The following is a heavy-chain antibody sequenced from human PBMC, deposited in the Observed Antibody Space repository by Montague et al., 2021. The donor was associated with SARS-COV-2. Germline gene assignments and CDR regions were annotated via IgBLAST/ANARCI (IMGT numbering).Heavy chain of an antibody. D-gene: IGHD3-22*01. V-gene: IGHV4-34*01. CDR2: IKQSGRT. J-gene: IGHJ4*02. CDR1: GGSFGDDH. CDR3: ARGHLSVSMIVVVFTSASYYFDY. Sequence: SETLSLTCAVYGGSFGDDHWSWIRQPPGKGLGWIGDIKQSGRTNYNPSLESRVTISVDTSKNQFSLKLTSVTAADTAVYFCARGHLSVSMIVVVFTSASYYFDYWGQGAQVTVSS.